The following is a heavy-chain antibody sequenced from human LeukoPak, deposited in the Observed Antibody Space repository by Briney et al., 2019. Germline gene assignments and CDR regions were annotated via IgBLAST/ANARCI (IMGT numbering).Heavy chain of an antibody. CDR3: ARGEAVAGNDAFDI. V-gene: IGHV4-4*02. CDR2: IYHSGST. J-gene: IGHJ3*02. D-gene: IGHD6-19*01. Sequence: PSETLSLTCAVSGGSISSSNWWSWVRQPPGKGLEWIGEIYHSGSTNYNPSLKSRVTISVDKSKNQFSLKLSSVTAADTAVYYCARGEAVAGNDAFDIWGQGTMVTVSS. CDR1: GGSISSSNW.